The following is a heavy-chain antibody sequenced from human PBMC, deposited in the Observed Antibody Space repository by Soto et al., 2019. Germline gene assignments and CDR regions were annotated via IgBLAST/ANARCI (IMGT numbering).Heavy chain of an antibody. V-gene: IGHV3-30-3*01. Sequence: GGSLRLSCAASGFTFSSYAMHWVRQAPGKGLEWVAVISYDGSNKYYADSVKGRFTISRDNSKNTLYLQMNSLRAEDTAVYYCARDILRLSQGYYYYGMDVWGQGTTVTVSS. CDR1: GFTFSSYA. D-gene: IGHD3-3*01. CDR2: ISYDGSNK. CDR3: ARDILRLSQGYYYYGMDV. J-gene: IGHJ6*02.